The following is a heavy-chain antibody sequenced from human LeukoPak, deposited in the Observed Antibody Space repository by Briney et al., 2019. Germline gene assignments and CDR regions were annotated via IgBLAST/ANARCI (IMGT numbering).Heavy chain of an antibody. Sequence: SETLSLTCTVSGGSISSYYWSWIRQPPGKGLEWIGYIYYSGSTNYNPSLKSRVTISVDTSKNQFSLNLSSVTAADTAVYYCARFCTDAFDIWGQGTMVTVSS. D-gene: IGHD2-8*01. V-gene: IGHV4-59*01. CDR1: GGSISSYY. CDR2: IYYSGST. J-gene: IGHJ3*02. CDR3: ARFCTDAFDI.